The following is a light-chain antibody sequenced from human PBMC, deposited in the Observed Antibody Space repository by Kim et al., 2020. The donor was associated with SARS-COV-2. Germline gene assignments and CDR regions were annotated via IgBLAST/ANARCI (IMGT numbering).Light chain of an antibody. CDR2: NTD. J-gene: IGLJ3*02. V-gene: IGLV8-61*01. Sequence: GATVTLTCGLSSGSVSPRPFPSWYQQTPGQVPRTLTYNTDSRSRGVPDRFSGSIVGNKAALTITGAQTDDEADYYCALNVGSGISMFGGGTQLTVL. CDR3: ALNVGSGISM. CDR1: SGSVSPRPF.